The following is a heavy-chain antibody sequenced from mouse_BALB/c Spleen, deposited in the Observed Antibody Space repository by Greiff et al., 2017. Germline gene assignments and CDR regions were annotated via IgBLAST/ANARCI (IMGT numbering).Heavy chain of an antibody. CDR2: INPYNDGT. CDR3: ARGPYYYGSDY. V-gene: IGHV1-14*01. Sequence: QLQQSGPELMKPGASVKISCKASGYTFTSYVMHWVKQKPGQGLEWIGYINPYNDGTKYNEKFKGKATLTSDKSSSTAYMELSSLTSEDSAVYYCARGPYYYGSDYWGQGTTLTVSS. CDR1: GYTFTSYV. D-gene: IGHD1-1*01. J-gene: IGHJ2*01.